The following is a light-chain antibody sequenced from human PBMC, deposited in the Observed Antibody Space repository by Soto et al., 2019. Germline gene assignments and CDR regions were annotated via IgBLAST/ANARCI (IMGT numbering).Light chain of an antibody. CDR1: QTISSW. CDR2: TSS. J-gene: IGKJ4*01. CDR3: QQSDSTPLT. Sequence: IQMTQSPSTLSGSSGDRFTITCLASQTISSWLAWYQQKPGKAPKLLIFTSSNLQSGVPPRFSGSGSGTEFTLTISSLQPEDFATYYCQQSDSTPLTFGGGTKVDVK. V-gene: IGKV1-39*01.